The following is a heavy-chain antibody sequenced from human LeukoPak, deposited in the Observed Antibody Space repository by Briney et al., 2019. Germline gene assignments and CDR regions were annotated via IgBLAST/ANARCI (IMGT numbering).Heavy chain of an antibody. J-gene: IGHJ4*02. CDR3: AKDPVKWELHPFDY. CDR2: ISGSGGST. CDR1: GFTFSSYA. D-gene: IGHD1-26*01. Sequence: PGGSLTLSCAASGFTFSSYAMSWFRKPPGKGLDWVSAISGSGGSTYYADSVKGRFTISRDNSKNTLYLQMNSLRAEDTAVYYCAKDPVKWELHPFDYWGQGTLVTVSS. V-gene: IGHV3-23*01.